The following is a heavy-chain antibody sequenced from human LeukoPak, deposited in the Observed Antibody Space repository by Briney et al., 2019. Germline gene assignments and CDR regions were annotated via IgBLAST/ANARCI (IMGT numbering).Heavy chain of an antibody. CDR2: INPNSGVT. Sequence: ASVKVSCKASGYTFTDYYMHWVRQAPGQGLEWMGWINPNSGVTNYAQKFQGRVTMTRDTSITTAYMELSRLTSDDTAVYYCARDGGFDYSGQGTRVTVSS. J-gene: IGHJ4*02. CDR1: GYTFTDYY. V-gene: IGHV1-2*02. CDR3: ARDGGFDY.